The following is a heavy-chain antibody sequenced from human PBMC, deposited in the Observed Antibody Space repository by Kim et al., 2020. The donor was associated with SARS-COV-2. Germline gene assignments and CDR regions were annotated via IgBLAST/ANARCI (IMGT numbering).Heavy chain of an antibody. CDR3: VRVEKAPAPRAHCSGDSCDWGPFNY. Sequence: SETLSLTCAVYGGSFSGYFWSWIRQSPGKGLEWIGEINHSGSTKYNPSLKSRVTISVDTSKNQFSLKVNSVAAADTAVYYCVRVEKAPAPRAHCSGDSCDWGPFNYWGQGTRVTVSP. CDR2: INHSGST. V-gene: IGHV4-34*01. J-gene: IGHJ4*02. D-gene: IGHD2-15*01. CDR1: GGSFSGYF.